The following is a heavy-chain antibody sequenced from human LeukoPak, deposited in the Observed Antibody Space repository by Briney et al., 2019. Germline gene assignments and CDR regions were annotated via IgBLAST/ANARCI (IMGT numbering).Heavy chain of an antibody. D-gene: IGHD3-10*01. J-gene: IGHJ6*03. CDR3: ARETYYYGSGSYYTGGYYYYYMDV. V-gene: IGHV4-39*07. CDR2: IYYSGST. Sequence: SETLSLTCTVSGGSITSSSYYWGWIRQPPGKGLQWIGSIYYSGSTYYNPSLKSRVTISVDTSKIQFSLKLSSVTAADTAVYYCARETYYYGSGSYYTGGYYYYYMDVWGKGTTVTISS. CDR1: GGSITSSSYY.